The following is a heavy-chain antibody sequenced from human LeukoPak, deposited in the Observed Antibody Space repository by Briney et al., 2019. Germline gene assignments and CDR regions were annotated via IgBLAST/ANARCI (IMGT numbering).Heavy chain of an antibody. J-gene: IGHJ3*02. CDR3: ARDYVPGSIAASHAFDI. Sequence: GGSLRLSCAASGFTFSSYNMYWVRQAPGQGLEWVSSIISSSSYIYYADSVKGRFTISRDNAKNSLYLQMNSLRAEDTAVYYCARDYVPGSIAASHAFDIWGQGTMVTVSS. CDR2: IISSSSYI. D-gene: IGHD6-6*01. V-gene: IGHV3-21*01. CDR1: GFTFSSYN.